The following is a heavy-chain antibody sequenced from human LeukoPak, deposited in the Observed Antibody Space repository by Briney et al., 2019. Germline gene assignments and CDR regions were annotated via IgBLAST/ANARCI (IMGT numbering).Heavy chain of an antibody. Sequence: SETLSLTCTVSGGSISSGSYYWSWIRQPAGKGLEWIGRIYTSGSTNYNPSLKSRVTISVDTPKNQFSLKLSSVTAADMAVYYCAREGGYCSSTSCYTAFDIWGQGTMVTVSS. CDR3: AREGGYCSSTSCYTAFDI. V-gene: IGHV4-61*02. CDR1: GGSISSGSYY. CDR2: IYTSGST. J-gene: IGHJ3*02. D-gene: IGHD2-2*02.